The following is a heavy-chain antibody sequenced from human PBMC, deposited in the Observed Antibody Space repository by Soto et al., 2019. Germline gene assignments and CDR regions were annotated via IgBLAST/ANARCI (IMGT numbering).Heavy chain of an antibody. Sequence: GESLKISCKGSGYSFTSYWIGWVRQVPGKGLEWMGIIYPGDSDTRYSPSFQGQVTISADKSISTAYLQWSSLKASDTAMYYCARGEIYSLYYYYGMDVWGQGTTVTVSS. J-gene: IGHJ6*02. CDR3: ARGEIYSLYYYYGMDV. V-gene: IGHV5-51*01. CDR2: IYPGDSDT. CDR1: GYSFTSYW. D-gene: IGHD2-21*01.